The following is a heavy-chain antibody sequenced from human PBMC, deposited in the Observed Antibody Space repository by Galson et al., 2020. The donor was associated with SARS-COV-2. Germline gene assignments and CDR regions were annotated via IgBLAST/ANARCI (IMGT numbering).Heavy chain of an antibody. J-gene: IGHJ6*03. CDR2: INHRGST. D-gene: IGHD2-2*01. CDR3: VRGAEERRIIVVVPYYYTYMDV. V-gene: IGHV4-34*01. Sequence: SQTLSLTCAVYGGSFKNYYWTWLRQSPGKGLQWIGDINHRGSTNYDPSLQGRVAITVDTSKNQFSLRLSSVTAADTAVYYCVRGAEERRIIVVVPYYYTYMDVWGGGTAVTVSS. CDR1: GGSFKNYY.